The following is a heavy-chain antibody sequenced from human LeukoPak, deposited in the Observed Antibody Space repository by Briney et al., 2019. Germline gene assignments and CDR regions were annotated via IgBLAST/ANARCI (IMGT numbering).Heavy chain of an antibody. J-gene: IGHJ6*03. CDR1: GFTFSNAW. D-gene: IGHD1-20*01. Sequence: TGGSLRLSCAASGFTFSNAWMSWVRQAPGKRLEWVGRIKSKTDGGTTDYAAPVKGRFTISRDDSKNTLYLQMNSLKTEDTAVYYCTTDPFKWNEGYMDVWGKGTTVTVSS. CDR3: TTDPFKWNEGYMDV. CDR2: IKSKTDGGTT. V-gene: IGHV3-15*01.